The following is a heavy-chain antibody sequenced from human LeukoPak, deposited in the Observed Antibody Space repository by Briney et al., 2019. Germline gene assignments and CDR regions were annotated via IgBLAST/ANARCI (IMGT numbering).Heavy chain of an antibody. CDR1: GFTFSSYA. V-gene: IGHV3-64D*09. Sequence: PWGVLRLSCSASGFTFSSYAMHWVRQAPGKGLEYVSAISSNGGSTYYADSVKGRFTISRDNSKNTLYLQMSSLRAEDTAVYYCVKDRGIAAALYYFDYWGGGTRDTVSS. J-gene: IGHJ4*02. D-gene: IGHD6-13*01. CDR2: ISSNGGST. CDR3: VKDRGIAAALYYFDY.